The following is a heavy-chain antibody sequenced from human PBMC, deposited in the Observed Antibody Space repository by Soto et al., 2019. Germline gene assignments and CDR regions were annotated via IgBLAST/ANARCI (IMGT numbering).Heavy chain of an antibody. Sequence: GASVKVSCKASGYTFTSYAMHWVRQAPGQRLEWMGWINAGNGNTKYSQKFQGRVTITRDTSASTAYMELSSLRSEDTAVYYCARASSGGIPHSAIFDYWGQGTLVTVSS. CDR2: INAGNGNT. J-gene: IGHJ4*02. CDR3: ARASSGGIPHSAIFDY. CDR1: GYTFTSYA. V-gene: IGHV1-3*01. D-gene: IGHD2-21*01.